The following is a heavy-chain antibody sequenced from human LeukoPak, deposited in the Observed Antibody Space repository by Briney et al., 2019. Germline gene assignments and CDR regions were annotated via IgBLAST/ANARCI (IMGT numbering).Heavy chain of an antibody. V-gene: IGHV4-34*01. CDR3: ASSYYGSSGYSYIYYYYGMDV. D-gene: IGHD3-22*01. Sequence: SETLSLTCAVYGGSFSGYYWSWIRQPPGKGLEWIGEINHSGSTNYNPSLKSRVTISVDTSKNQFSLKLSSVTAADTAVYYCASSYYGSSGYSYIYYYYGMDVWGQGTTVTVSS. J-gene: IGHJ6*02. CDR1: GGSFSGYY. CDR2: INHSGST.